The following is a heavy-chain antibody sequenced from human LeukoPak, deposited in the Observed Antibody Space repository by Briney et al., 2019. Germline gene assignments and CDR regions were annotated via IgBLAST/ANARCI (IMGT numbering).Heavy chain of an antibody. Sequence: SVKVSCKASGGTFSSYATSWVRQAPGQGLEWMGGIIPIFGTANYAQKFQGRVTITADKSTSTAYMELSSLRSEDTAVYYCAATGGNFWSGYPKGNWFDPWGQGTLVTVSS. J-gene: IGHJ5*02. V-gene: IGHV1-69*06. CDR3: AATGGNFWSGYPKGNWFDP. CDR1: GGTFSSYA. D-gene: IGHD3-3*01. CDR2: IIPIFGTA.